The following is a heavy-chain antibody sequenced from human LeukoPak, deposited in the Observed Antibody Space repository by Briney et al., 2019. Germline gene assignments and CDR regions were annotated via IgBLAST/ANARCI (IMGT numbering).Heavy chain of an antibody. D-gene: IGHD6-13*01. CDR2: IRYDGSNK. CDR3: AKPLEQLYYFDY. CDR1: GFTFSSYG. V-gene: IGHV3-30*02. Sequence: GGSLRLSCAASGFTFSSYGMHWVRQAPGKGLEWVAFIRYDGSNKYYADSVKGRFTISRDNSKNTLYLQMNSLRAEDTAVYYCAKPLEQLYYFDYWGQGTLVTVSS. J-gene: IGHJ4*02.